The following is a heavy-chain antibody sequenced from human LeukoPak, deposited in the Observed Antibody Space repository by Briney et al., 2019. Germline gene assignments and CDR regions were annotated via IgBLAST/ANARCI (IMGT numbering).Heavy chain of an antibody. CDR2: ISAGSGTV. CDR3: TKDLGLRRMI. Sequence: GGSLRLSCAASGLSLSSNNMHWVRQAPGGGLEWLSYISAGSGTVFSADSVKDRFSISRDNARESLFLQMNSLRVDDTAVYYCTKDLGLRRMIWGRGTLVIVSS. CDR1: GLSLSSNN. J-gene: IGHJ2*01. D-gene: IGHD1-14*01. V-gene: IGHV3-48*04.